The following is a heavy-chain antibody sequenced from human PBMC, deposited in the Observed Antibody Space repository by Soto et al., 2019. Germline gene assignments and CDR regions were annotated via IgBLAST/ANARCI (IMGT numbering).Heavy chain of an antibody. V-gene: IGHV3-23*01. CDR3: AKASDYDDILTGLH. CDR2: ISGSGGSP. D-gene: IGHD3-9*01. Sequence: EVQLLESGGGLVQPGGSLRISCAASGFTFSSYAMSWVRQAPGKGLECLSTISGSGGSPYYADSVKGRFTITRDNSKNTLHLQMNSLRAEDTAVYYCAKASDYDDILTGLHWGQGTLVTVSA. J-gene: IGHJ4*02. CDR1: GFTFSSYA.